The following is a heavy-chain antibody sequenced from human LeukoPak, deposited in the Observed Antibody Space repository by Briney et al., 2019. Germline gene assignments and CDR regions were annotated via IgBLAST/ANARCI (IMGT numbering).Heavy chain of an antibody. Sequence: GGSLRLSCAASGFTFSSYGMHWVRQAPGKGLEWVAFIRYDGSNKYYADSVKGRFTISRDNSKNTLYLQMNSLRAEDTAVYYCAKAPFPVAAMVTDDAFDIWGQGTMVTVSS. J-gene: IGHJ3*02. CDR1: GFTFSSYG. V-gene: IGHV3-30*02. CDR3: AKAPFPVAAMVTDDAFDI. D-gene: IGHD5-18*01. CDR2: IRYDGSNK.